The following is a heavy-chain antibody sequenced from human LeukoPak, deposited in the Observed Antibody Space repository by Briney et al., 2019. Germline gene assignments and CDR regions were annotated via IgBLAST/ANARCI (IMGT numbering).Heavy chain of an antibody. CDR1: GFTFSSYW. D-gene: IGHD6-13*01. CDR3: ARDPGISEAGTVGYFDY. V-gene: IGHV3-7*01. Sequence: GGSLRLSCAASGFTFSSYWMSWVRQAPGKGLEWVANIKQHGSEEYYVDSVKGRFTISRDNAKNLLYLQMNNLRVEDTGVYYCARDPGISEAGTVGYFDYWGQGALVTVS. CDR2: IKQHGSEE. J-gene: IGHJ4*02.